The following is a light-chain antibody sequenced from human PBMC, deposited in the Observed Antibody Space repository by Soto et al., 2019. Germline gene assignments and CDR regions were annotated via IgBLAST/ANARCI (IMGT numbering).Light chain of an antibody. Sequence: DIQMTQSPSSLSASVGDRVTITCRASQGIDDSLAWYQQKPGKVPNLLIYYASTLQSGVPSRFSGSGCGSDFTLTINSLQPEDVATYYCDEHYSGPPVAFGPGTKVDV. CDR1: QGIDDS. V-gene: IGKV1-27*01. CDR3: DEHYSGPPVA. J-gene: IGKJ3*01. CDR2: YAS.